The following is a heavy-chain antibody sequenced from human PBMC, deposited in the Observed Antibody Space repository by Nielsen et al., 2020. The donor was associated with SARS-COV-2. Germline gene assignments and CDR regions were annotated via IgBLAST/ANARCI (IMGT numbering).Heavy chain of an antibody. D-gene: IGHD5-12*01. J-gene: IGHJ4*02. CDR1: GFTFSDYY. Sequence: GESLKISCAASGFTFSDYYMSWIRQAPGKGLEWVSYISSSGSTIYYADSVKGRFTISRDNAKNSLYLQMNSLRAEDTAVYYCARAYSGYDGGNFDYWGQGTLVTVSS. CDR2: ISSSGSTI. CDR3: ARAYSGYDGGNFDY. V-gene: IGHV3-11*01.